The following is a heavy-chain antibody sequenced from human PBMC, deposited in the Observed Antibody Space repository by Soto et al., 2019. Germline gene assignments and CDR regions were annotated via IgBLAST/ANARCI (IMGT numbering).Heavy chain of an antibody. J-gene: IGHJ6*02. CDR1: GFTFSSYA. CDR3: AKLINWNYDHYYGMDV. D-gene: IGHD1-7*01. Sequence: GGSLRLSCAASGFTFSSYAMSWVRQAPGKGLEWVSAISGSGGSTYYADSVKGRFTISRDNSKNTLYLQMNSLRAEDTAVYYCAKLINWNYDHYYGMDVWGQGTTVTVSS. CDR2: ISGSGGST. V-gene: IGHV3-23*01.